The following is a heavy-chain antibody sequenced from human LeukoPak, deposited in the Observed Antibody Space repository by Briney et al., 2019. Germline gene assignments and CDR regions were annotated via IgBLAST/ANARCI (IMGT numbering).Heavy chain of an antibody. CDR3: ARVGRSGWDFDH. CDR2: INEGGGLT. Sequence: GESLRLSCATSGFTFSSYWMTWVRQAPGKGLEWLAIINEGGGLTYYVDSVKGRFTISRDNANNSLFLQLISLTVDDTAVYYCARVGRSGWDFDHWGQGTLVTVSS. J-gene: IGHJ4*02. D-gene: IGHD6-19*01. CDR1: GFTFSSYW. V-gene: IGHV3-7*01.